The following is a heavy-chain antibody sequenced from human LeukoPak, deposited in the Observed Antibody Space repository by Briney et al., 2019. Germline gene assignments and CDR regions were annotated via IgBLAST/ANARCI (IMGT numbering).Heavy chain of an antibody. Sequence: PGGSLRLSCAASGFTFSSYSMNWVRQAPGKGLEWVSSISSSSSYIYYADSVKGRFTISRDNAKNSLYLQMNSLRAEDTAVYYCARVGNSSWYSFAYWGQGTLVTVSS. V-gene: IGHV3-21*01. J-gene: IGHJ4*02. CDR3: ARVGNSSWYSFAY. D-gene: IGHD6-13*01. CDR2: ISSSSSYI. CDR1: GFTFSSYS.